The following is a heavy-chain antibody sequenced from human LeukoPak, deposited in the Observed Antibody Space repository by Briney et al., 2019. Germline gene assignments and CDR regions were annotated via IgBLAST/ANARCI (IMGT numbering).Heavy chain of an antibody. CDR1: GFTFNKYG. Sequence: GGSLRLSCAASGFTFNKYGMSWVRQAPGKGLEWVSTISGSGDRTYYAGSVQGRFTISRDNFKNTLYLQMNSLRAEDTAVYYCARAGMCSGGSRCLHWFDPWGQGTLVTVSS. D-gene: IGHD2-15*01. CDR2: ISGSGDRT. J-gene: IGHJ5*02. CDR3: ARAGMCSGGSRCLHWFDP. V-gene: IGHV3-23*01.